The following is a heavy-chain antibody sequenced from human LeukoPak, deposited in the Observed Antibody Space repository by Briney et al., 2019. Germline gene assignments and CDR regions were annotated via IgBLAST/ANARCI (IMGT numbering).Heavy chain of an antibody. J-gene: IGHJ4*02. Sequence: ASVKVSCKASGYTFTGYYMYWVRQAPGQGLEWMGWINPNSGGTNYAQKFQGRVTMTRDTSISTAYMELSGLRFDDTAVYYCARESGYLLDYWGQGTLVTVSS. V-gene: IGHV1-2*02. D-gene: IGHD3-22*01. CDR2: INPNSGGT. CDR1: GYTFTGYY. CDR3: ARESGYLLDY.